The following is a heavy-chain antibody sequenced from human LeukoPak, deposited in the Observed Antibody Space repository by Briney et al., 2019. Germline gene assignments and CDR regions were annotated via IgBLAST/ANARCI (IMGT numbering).Heavy chain of an antibody. CDR2: IRYDGSNK. CDR1: GFTFSSYG. V-gene: IGHV3-30*02. CDR3: ARDLSEYPYPEVTLDY. D-gene: IGHD2-15*01. J-gene: IGHJ4*02. Sequence: PGGSLRLSCAASGFTFSSYGMHWVRQAPGKGLEWVAFIRYDGSNKYYADSVKGRFTISRDNSKNTLYLQMNSLRGEDTAVYYCARDLSEYPYPEVTLDYWGQGTLVTVSS.